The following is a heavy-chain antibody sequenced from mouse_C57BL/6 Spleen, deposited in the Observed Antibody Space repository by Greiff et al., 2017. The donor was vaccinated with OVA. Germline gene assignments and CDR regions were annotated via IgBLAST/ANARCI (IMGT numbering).Heavy chain of an antibody. CDR1: GFTFSSYG. Sequence: EVKLVESGGELVKPGGSLKLSCAASGFTFSSYGMSWVRQTPDKRLEWVATISSGGSYTYYPDSVKGRYTISIDNAKNTLYLQMSSLKSEDTAMYYCARHEDGNYKDYFDYWGQGTTLTVSS. J-gene: IGHJ2*01. CDR2: ISSGGSYT. CDR3: ARHEDGNYKDYFDY. D-gene: IGHD2-1*01. V-gene: IGHV5-6*01.